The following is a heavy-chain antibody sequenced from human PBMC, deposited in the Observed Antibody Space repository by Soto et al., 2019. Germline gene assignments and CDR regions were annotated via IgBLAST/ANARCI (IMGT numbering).Heavy chain of an antibody. J-gene: IGHJ1*01. CDR3: ATEIPQLGPQNGY. Sequence: ASVKVSCKVSGYTLTELSMHWLRQAPGKGVEWMGGFDPEDGETIYAQEFEGRVTRTEDTSTDTAYMELSSLRSEPTALSYCATEIPQLGPQNGYWGQGTLVTVSS. D-gene: IGHD6-6*01. CDR1: GYTLTELS. CDR2: FDPEDGET. V-gene: IGHV1-24*01.